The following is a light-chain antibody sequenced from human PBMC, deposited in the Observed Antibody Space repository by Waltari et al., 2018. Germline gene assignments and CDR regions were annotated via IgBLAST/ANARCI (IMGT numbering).Light chain of an antibody. J-gene: IGLJ1*01. V-gene: IGLV2-23*01. CDR1: SGDIGGYNL. Sequence: QSALTQPASVSGSPGQSLTISCTGTSGDIGGYNLVSWYQQHPGKAPKLMIYDGNKRPSGVSNRFSGSKSGNTASLTISGLQAEDEADYYCSSYADSNICVFGSGTKVTVL. CDR2: DGN. CDR3: SSYADSNICV.